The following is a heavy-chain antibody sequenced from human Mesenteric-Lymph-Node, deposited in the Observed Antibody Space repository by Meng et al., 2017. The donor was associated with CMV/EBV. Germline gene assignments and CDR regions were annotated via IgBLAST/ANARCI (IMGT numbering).Heavy chain of an antibody. V-gene: IGHV4-34*01. CDR2: INHSGST. D-gene: IGHD3-9*01. J-gene: IGHJ4*02. CDR3: ARGSSYDILTGYFGY. CDR1: VGSFRGYY. Sequence: GLTESVPTLSATCAFYVGSFRGYYWNWIRPSQKKGLEWIGEINHSGSTTYNPSFTSRIIISVDTSTNQISLNMSSVTAADTAVYYCARGSSYDILTGYFGYWGQGALVTVSS.